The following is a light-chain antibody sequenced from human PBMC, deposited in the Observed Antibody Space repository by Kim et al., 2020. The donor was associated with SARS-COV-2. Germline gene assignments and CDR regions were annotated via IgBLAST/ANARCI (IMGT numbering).Light chain of an antibody. CDR1: KLGDKY. CDR2: QDS. Sequence: SVSPGQRASIPCAGEKLGDKYGCWYQQRPGQAPELVIYQDSKRPSGIPDRFSGSNSGNTATLTISGTQAMDEADYYCQAWDSSTVVFGGGTQLTVL. CDR3: QAWDSSTVV. V-gene: IGLV3-1*01. J-gene: IGLJ2*01.